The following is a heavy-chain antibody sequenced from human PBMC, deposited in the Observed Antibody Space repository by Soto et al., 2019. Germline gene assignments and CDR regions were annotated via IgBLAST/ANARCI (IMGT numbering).Heavy chain of an antibody. Sequence: PGGSLRLSCAASGFSFSSYSMNWVRQAPGKGLEWVSQISSSSNTIYYADSVKGRFTISRDNAKKSVYLQMNSLRDEDTAVYYCARGYHYYDSSGYDKWDAFDIWGQGTMVTVSS. J-gene: IGHJ3*02. V-gene: IGHV3-48*02. CDR3: ARGYHYYDSSGYDKWDAFDI. CDR1: GFSFSSYS. CDR2: ISSSSNTI. D-gene: IGHD3-22*01.